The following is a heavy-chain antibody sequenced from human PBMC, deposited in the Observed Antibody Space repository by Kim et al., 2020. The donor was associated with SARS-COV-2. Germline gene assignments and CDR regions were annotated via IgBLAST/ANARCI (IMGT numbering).Heavy chain of an antibody. Sequence: GGSLRLSCAASGFTFSSYWMSWVRQAPGKGLEWVANIKQDGSETYYVDSVKGRFTISRDNAKNSLYLQMNSLRAEDTAVYYCARDLVLRYFDWLLYYYGMDVWGQGTTVTVSS. CDR3: ARDLVLRYFDWLLYYYGMDV. CDR2: IKQDGSET. D-gene: IGHD3-9*01. J-gene: IGHJ6*02. CDR1: GFTFSSYW. V-gene: IGHV3-7*01.